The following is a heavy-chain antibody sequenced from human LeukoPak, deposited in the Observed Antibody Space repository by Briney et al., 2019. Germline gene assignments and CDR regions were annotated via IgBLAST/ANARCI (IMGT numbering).Heavy chain of an antibody. CDR2: IYFSVST. V-gene: IGHV4-59*01. D-gene: IGHD6-13*01. J-gene: IGHJ5*02. CDR1: GGSISSYF. CDR3: ARGQGSSWTGWFDP. Sequence: SETLSLTCTVSGGSISSYFWSWIRQPPGKGLEWIAYIYFSVSTNYNPSLKSRVTISVDTSKNQFSLKLSSVTAADTAVYYCARGQGSSWTGWFDPWGQGTLVTVSS.